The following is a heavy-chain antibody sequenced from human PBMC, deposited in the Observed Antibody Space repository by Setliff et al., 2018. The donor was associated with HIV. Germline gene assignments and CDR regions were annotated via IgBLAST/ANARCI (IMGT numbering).Heavy chain of an antibody. V-gene: IGHV3-30*14. D-gene: IGHD3-16*01. CDR3: AKGVKFLDP. CDR1: GFTFSSYA. J-gene: IGHJ5*02. Sequence: GSLRLSCAASGFTFSSYALHWVRQAPGKGLEWVAVVSYDGGNIYYADSVRGRFTISRDNSNNILFLQMNSLLAEDTAVYYCAKGVKFLDPWGQGTLVTVSS. CDR2: VSYDGGNI.